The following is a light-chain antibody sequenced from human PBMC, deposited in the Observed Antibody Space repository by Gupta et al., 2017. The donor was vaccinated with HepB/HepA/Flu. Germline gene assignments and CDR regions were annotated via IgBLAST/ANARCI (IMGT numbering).Light chain of an antibody. CDR1: QRVSSN. Sequence: EIVMTQSPATLSVSPGERATLSCRASQRVSSNLAWYQQKPGQAPRLLIYGASTRATGIPARFSGSGSGTEFTLTISSLQSEDFVVYYCQQYDKWPGTFGQGTKVEVK. V-gene: IGKV3-15*01. CDR2: GAS. CDR3: QQYDKWPGT. J-gene: IGKJ1*01.